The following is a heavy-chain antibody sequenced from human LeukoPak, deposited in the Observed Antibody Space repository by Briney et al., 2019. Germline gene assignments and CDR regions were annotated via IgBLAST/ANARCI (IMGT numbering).Heavy chain of an antibody. CDR3: ARLLVVRADYYGMDV. CDR1: GYTFTSYG. Sequence: ASVKVSCKASGYTFTSYGISWVRQAPGQGLEWMGWISAYSGDTNYAQKFQGRATMTTDTSTSTVYMELSSLRSEDTAVYYCARLLVVRADYYGMDVWGQGTTVTVSS. D-gene: IGHD2-15*01. CDR2: ISAYSGDT. J-gene: IGHJ6*02. V-gene: IGHV1-18*01.